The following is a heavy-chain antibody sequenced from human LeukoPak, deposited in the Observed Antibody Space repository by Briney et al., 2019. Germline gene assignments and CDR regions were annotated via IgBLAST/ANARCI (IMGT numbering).Heavy chain of an antibody. V-gene: IGHV4-39*01. CDR2: IYYSGST. Sequence: PSETLSLTCTVSGGSISSSSYYWGWIRQPPGKGLEWIGSIYYSGSTYYNPSLKSRVTISVDTSKNQFSLKLSSVTAADTAVYYCVSLYGEQFDYWGQGTLVTVSS. CDR3: VSLYGEQFDY. CDR1: GGSISSSSYY. J-gene: IGHJ4*02. D-gene: IGHD1/OR15-1a*01.